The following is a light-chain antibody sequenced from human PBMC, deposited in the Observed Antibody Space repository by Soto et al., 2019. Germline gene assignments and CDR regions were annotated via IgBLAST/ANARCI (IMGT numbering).Light chain of an antibody. CDR1: QSISNH. CDR2: AAS. V-gene: IGKV1-39*01. J-gene: IGKJ1*01. Sequence: DTQMTQSPSSLSASVEDRVIITCRASQSISNHLNWYQQKPGKAPKLLLFAASSLQSGVPSRFSGSRSGPDFTLTISSLKPEDFATYYCQQSYSSPPTFGQGTKVDIK. CDR3: QQSYSSPPT.